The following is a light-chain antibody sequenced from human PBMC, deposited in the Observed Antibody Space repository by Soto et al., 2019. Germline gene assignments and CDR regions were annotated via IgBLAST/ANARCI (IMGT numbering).Light chain of an antibody. CDR3: QTWGTGVVV. CDR2: LNSDGSH. J-gene: IGLJ2*01. V-gene: IGLV4-69*01. CDR1: SGHSSYA. Sequence: QPVLTQSPSASASLGASVKLTCTLSSGHSSYAIAWHQQQPEKGPRHLMKLNSDGSHTKGDGIPDRFSGSSSRAERYLTISSLQSEDEADYYCQTWGTGVVVFGGGTKVTVL.